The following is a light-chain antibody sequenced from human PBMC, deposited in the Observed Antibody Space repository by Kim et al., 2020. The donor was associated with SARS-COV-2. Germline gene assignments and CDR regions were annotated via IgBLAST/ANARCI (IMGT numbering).Light chain of an antibody. J-gene: IGKJ1*01. CDR3: QHYNSAPCT. V-gene: IGKV1-27*01. Sequence: EIQMTQSPSTLSASVGDGVTITCRANQVISNYLAWYQQKPGKPPKLLIYDASALPAGVPSRFSGSRSGTDFTLTVTSLQPEDVATYYGQHYNSAPCTFGQGTKVDIK. CDR2: DAS. CDR1: QVISNY.